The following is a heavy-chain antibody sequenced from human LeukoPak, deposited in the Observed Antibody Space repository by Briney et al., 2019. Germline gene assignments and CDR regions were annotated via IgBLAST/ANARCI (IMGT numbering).Heavy chain of an antibody. D-gene: IGHD5-18*01. V-gene: IGHV3-21*01. CDR3: ARDTAMVFSGMDV. Sequence: GGSLRLSCAASGFTFSSYGMHWVRQPPGKGLEWVSSISSSSSYIYYADSVKGRFTISRDNAKNSLYLQMNSLRAEDTAVYYCARDTAMVFSGMDVWGQGTTVTVSS. CDR2: ISSSSSYI. J-gene: IGHJ6*02. CDR1: GFTFSSYG.